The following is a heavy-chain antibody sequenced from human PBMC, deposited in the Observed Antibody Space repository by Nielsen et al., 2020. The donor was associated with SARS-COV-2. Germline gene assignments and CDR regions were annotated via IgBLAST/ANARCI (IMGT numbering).Heavy chain of an antibody. Sequence: SETLSLTCTVSGGSVSSGSYYWSWIRQPPGKGLEWIGEINHSGSNNYNPSLKSRVTISVDTSKNQFSLKLSSVTAADTAVYYCARVRGVRGYFDYWGQGTLVTISS. CDR2: INHSGSN. J-gene: IGHJ4*02. D-gene: IGHD3-10*01. CDR1: GGSVSSGSYY. CDR3: ARVRGVRGYFDY. V-gene: IGHV4-39*07.